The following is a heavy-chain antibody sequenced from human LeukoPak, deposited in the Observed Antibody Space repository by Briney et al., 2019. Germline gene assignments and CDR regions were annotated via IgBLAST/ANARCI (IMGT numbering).Heavy chain of an antibody. D-gene: IGHD3-10*01. Sequence: GGSLRLSCAASGFNFRSYWIHWVRQAPGKGLVWVSRIKSDGSSTSYADSVKGRFTISRDNAKNTLYLQMNSLRAEDTAVYHCARDIRWYGSGSEGAFDIWGQGTMVTVSS. J-gene: IGHJ3*02. CDR3: ARDIRWYGSGSEGAFDI. CDR2: IKSDGSST. V-gene: IGHV3-74*01. CDR1: GFNFRSYW.